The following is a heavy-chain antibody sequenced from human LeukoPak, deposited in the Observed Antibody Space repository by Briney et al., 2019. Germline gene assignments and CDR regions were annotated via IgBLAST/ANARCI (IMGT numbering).Heavy chain of an antibody. CDR1: GGSISSSSYY. Sequence: SETLSLTCTVSGGSISSSSYYWGWIRQPPGKGLEWIGSIYYSGSTYYNPSLKSRVTISVDTSKNQFSLKLSSVTAADTAVYYCARVSVTYYYYYYYMDVWGKGTTVTVSS. CDR2: IYYSGST. V-gene: IGHV4-39*07. J-gene: IGHJ6*03. CDR3: ARVSVTYYYYYYYMDV.